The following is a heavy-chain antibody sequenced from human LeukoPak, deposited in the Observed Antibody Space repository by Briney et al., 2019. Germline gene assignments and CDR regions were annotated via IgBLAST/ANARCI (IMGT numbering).Heavy chain of an antibody. Sequence: SETLSLTCTVSGGSISSYYWSWIRQPPGKGLEWIGYIYYSGSTNYNPSLKSRVTISVDTSKNQFSLKLSSVTAADTAVYYCARGFHVDTAMLHYYYYMDVWGKGTTVTVSS. CDR2: IYYSGST. D-gene: IGHD5-18*01. J-gene: IGHJ6*03. CDR3: ARGFHVDTAMLHYYYYMDV. V-gene: IGHV4-59*01. CDR1: GGSISSYY.